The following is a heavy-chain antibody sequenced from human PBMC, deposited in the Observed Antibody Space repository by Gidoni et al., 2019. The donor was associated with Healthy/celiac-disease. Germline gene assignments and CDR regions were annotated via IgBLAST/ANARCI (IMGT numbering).Heavy chain of an antibody. Sequence: EGQLLESGGGLVQPGGSLRLSCAASGFTFSSDAMSWVRQAPGKGLEWVSAIRGSGGSTYYADSVKGRFTISRDNSKNTLYLQMNSLRAEDTAVYYCAKPPSSGYYYYWGQGTLVTVSS. D-gene: IGHD3-22*01. V-gene: IGHV3-23*01. J-gene: IGHJ4*02. CDR3: AKPPSSGYYYY. CDR2: IRGSGGST. CDR1: GFTFSSDA.